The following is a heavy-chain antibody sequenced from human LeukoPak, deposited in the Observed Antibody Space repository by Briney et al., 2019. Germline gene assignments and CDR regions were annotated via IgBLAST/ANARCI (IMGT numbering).Heavy chain of an antibody. CDR3: ARARNNHYYPSLDY. J-gene: IGHJ4*02. CDR1: GYTFTTHD. V-gene: IGHV1-8*01. Sequence: ASVKVSCKASGYTFTTHDISWVRQATGQGLEWLGWMSPNSGDTGYAQKFQGRVTMTSDSSISTAYMELSSLRSEDTAVYYCARARNNHYYPSLDYWGQGTLVTVSS. CDR2: MSPNSGDT. D-gene: IGHD1-14*01.